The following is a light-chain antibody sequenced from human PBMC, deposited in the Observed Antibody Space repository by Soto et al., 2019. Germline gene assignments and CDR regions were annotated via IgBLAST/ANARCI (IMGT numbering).Light chain of an antibody. CDR2: DAS. J-gene: IGKJ2*03. V-gene: IGKV3-11*01. Sequence: EIVLTQSPATLSLSPGERATLSCRASQSVGSYLAWYQHNPGQAPRLLIYDASNRATGIPARFSGSGSVTDFTLTISRPEPEDFSFYYYQKSYKWPNRFRPGTKLEIK. CDR1: QSVGSY. CDR3: QKSYKWPNR.